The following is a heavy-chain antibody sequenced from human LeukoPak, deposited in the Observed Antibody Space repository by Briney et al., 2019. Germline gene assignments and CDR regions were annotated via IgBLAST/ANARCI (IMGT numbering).Heavy chain of an antibody. J-gene: IGHJ4*02. Sequence: ASVKVSCKASGYTFTSYDINWVRQATGQGLEWMGWTNPNSGNTGYAQKFQGRVTMTRNTSISTAYMELSSLRSEDTAVYYCARSRRVITMVRGVIIPTPRSPDYWGQGTLVTVSS. CDR1: GYTFTSYD. V-gene: IGHV1-8*01. CDR2: TNPNSGNT. D-gene: IGHD3-10*01. CDR3: ARSRRVITMVRGVIIPTPRSPDY.